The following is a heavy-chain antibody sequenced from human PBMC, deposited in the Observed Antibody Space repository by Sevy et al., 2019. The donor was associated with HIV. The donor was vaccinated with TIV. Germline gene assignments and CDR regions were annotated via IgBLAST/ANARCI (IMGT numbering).Heavy chain of an antibody. D-gene: IGHD3-22*01. CDR3: ARDRSDSSGYYYFAFDI. V-gene: IGHV3-30*04. CDR1: GFTFSSYA. J-gene: IGHJ3*02. CDR2: ISYDGRNK. Sequence: GGSLSLSCAASGFTFSSYAMHWVRQAPGKGLEWVEVISYDGRNKYYADSVKGRFTISRDNSKNTLYLQMNSLRAEDTAVYYCARDRSDSSGYYYFAFDIWGQGTMVTVSS.